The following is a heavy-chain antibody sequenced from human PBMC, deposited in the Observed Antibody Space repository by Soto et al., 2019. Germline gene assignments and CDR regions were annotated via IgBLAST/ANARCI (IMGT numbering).Heavy chain of an antibody. Sequence: GGSLRLSCAASGFTFSSYAMHWVRQAPGKGLEWVAVISYDGSNKYYADSVKGRFTISRDNSKNTLYLQMNSLRAEDTAVYYCARDRGWLQLVYYFDYWGQGTLVTVSS. J-gene: IGHJ4*02. V-gene: IGHV3-30-3*01. CDR2: ISYDGSNK. D-gene: IGHD5-12*01. CDR3: ARDRGWLQLVYYFDY. CDR1: GFTFSSYA.